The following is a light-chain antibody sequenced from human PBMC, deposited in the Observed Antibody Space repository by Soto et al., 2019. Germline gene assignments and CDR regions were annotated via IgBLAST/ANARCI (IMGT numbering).Light chain of an antibody. J-gene: IGKJ1*01. CDR2: WAS. CDR3: QQSYSTLWT. V-gene: IGKV4-1*01. CDR1: QSLLFSGNSKNY. Sequence: DIVLTQSPDSLAVSLGERATVNCKSTQSLLFSGNSKNYLAWYQQKPGQPPKLLIYWASTRESGVPDRFSGSGSGTEFTLTISSLQAEDVAVYDCQQSYSTLWTLGQGIKVEI.